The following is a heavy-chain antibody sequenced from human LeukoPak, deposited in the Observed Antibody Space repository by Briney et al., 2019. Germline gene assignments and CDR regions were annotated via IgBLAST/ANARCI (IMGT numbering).Heavy chain of an antibody. J-gene: IGHJ4*02. V-gene: IGHV3-30*02. CDR2: IRYDGSNK. CDR1: GFTFSSYG. Sequence: GGSLRLSCAASGFTFSSYGMHWVRQAPGKGLEWVAFIRYDGSNKHYADSVKGRFTISRDNSKNTLYLQMNSLRAEDTAVYYCAKSRGCTNGVCYTLGYWGQGTLVTVSS. CDR3: AKSRGCTNGVCYTLGY. D-gene: IGHD2-8*01.